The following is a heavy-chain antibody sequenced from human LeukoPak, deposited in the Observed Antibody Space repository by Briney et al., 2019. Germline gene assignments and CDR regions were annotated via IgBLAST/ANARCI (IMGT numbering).Heavy chain of an antibody. Sequence: PGGSLRLSCAASGFTFSSYSMNWVRQAPGKGLEWVSSISSGSSYIYYADSVKGRFTISRDNAKNSLYLQMNSLRAEDTAVYYCARDQAAMGFLSFDYWGQGTLVTVSS. V-gene: IGHV3-21*01. D-gene: IGHD5-18*01. J-gene: IGHJ4*02. CDR3: ARDQAAMGFLSFDY. CDR1: GFTFSSYS. CDR2: ISSGSSYI.